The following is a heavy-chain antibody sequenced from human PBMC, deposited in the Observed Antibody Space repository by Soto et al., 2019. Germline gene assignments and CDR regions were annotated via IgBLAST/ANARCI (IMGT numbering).Heavy chain of an antibody. CDR3: ARLQYDSGSYRYDMDV. CDR2: IDPSDSYT. J-gene: IGHJ6*02. D-gene: IGHD3-10*01. CDR1: GYRFTSYW. V-gene: IGHV5-10-1*01. Sequence: PGESLKISCKGSGYRFTSYWISWVRQMPGKGLGWMGRIDPSDSYTNYSPSFQGHVTISADKSISTAYLQWSSLKASDTAIYYCARLQYDSGSYRYDMDVWGQGTTVTVSS.